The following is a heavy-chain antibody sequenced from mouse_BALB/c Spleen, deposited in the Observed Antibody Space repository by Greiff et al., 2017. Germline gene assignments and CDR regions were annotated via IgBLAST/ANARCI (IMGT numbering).Heavy chain of an antibody. D-gene: IGHD2-1*01. Sequence: QVQLQQSGAELVRPGASVKLSCKASGYTFTSYWINWVKQRPGQGLEWIGNIYPSDSYTNYNQKFKDKATLTVDKSSSTAYMQLSSPTSEDSAVYYCTRNGNYVPYYYAMDYWGQGTSVTVSS. J-gene: IGHJ4*01. CDR3: TRNGNYVPYYYAMDY. CDR1: GYTFTSYW. CDR2: IYPSDSYT. V-gene: IGHV1-69*02.